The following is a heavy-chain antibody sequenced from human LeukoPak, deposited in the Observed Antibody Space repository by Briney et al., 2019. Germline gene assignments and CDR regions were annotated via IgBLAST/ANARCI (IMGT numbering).Heavy chain of an antibody. Sequence: GGSLRLSCAASGFTFSSYAMSWVRQAPGKGLEWVSAISGSGGSTYYADSVTGRFTISRDNSKNTLYLQMNSLRAEDTAVYYCAKGPGVMVRGVSGPYGMDVWGQGTTVTVSS. D-gene: IGHD3-10*01. V-gene: IGHV3-23*01. J-gene: IGHJ6*02. CDR2: ISGSGGST. CDR3: AKGPGVMVRGVSGPYGMDV. CDR1: GFTFSSYA.